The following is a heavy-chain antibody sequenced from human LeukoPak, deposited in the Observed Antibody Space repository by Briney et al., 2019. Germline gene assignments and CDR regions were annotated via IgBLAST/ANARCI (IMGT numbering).Heavy chain of an antibody. CDR2: IYTSGST. J-gene: IGHJ4*02. D-gene: IGHD3-22*01. Sequence: SETLSLTCTVSGGSISSYYWSWIRQPAGKGLEWIGRIYTSGSTNYNPSLKSRVTMSVDTSKNQFSLKLSSVTAADTAVYYCARESLNYYDSKFDYWGQGTLVTVSS. V-gene: IGHV4-4*07. CDR1: GGSISSYY. CDR3: ARESLNYYDSKFDY.